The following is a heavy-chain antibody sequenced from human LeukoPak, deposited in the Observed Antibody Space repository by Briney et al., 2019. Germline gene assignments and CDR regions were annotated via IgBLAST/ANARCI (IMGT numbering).Heavy chain of an antibody. Sequence: PGGSLRLSCAASGFTFSSFGMNWVRHAPGKGLEWVSYISDSSSITYYADSVKGRFTISRDNAKNSLSLQLNSLRDEDTAVYFCAKVIRGGYGMDVWGQGTTVTVSS. CDR3: AKVIRGGYGMDV. CDR2: ISDSSSIT. CDR1: GFTFSSFG. V-gene: IGHV3-48*02. D-gene: IGHD3-10*01. J-gene: IGHJ6*02.